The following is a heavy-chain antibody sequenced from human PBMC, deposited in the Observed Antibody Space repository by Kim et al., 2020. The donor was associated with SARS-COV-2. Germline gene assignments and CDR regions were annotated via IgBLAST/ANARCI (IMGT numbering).Heavy chain of an antibody. V-gene: IGHV3-21*01. CDR2: ISSSSSYI. CDR1: GFTFSSYS. D-gene: IGHD4-17*01. CDR3: ARDPPYGGNSPVDY. J-gene: IGHJ4*02. Sequence: GGSLRLSCAASGFTFSSYSMNLVRQAPGKGLEWVSSISSSSSYIYYADSVKGRFTISRDNAKNSLYLQMNSLRAEDTAVYYCARDPPYGGNSPVDYWGQGTLVTVSS.